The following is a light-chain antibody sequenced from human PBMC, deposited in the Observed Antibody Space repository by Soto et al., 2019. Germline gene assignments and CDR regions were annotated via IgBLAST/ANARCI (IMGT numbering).Light chain of an antibody. V-gene: IGKV1-5*03. CDR2: KAY. J-gene: IGKJ1*01. CDR1: QTISSW. CDR3: QHYNSYSEA. Sequence: DIQMTQSPSTLYGSVGDRVTITCRASQTISSWLAWYQQKPGKAPKLLIYKAYTLKSGVPARFSGSGSGTEFTLTISSLQPDDFATYYCQHYNSYSEAFGQGTKVELK.